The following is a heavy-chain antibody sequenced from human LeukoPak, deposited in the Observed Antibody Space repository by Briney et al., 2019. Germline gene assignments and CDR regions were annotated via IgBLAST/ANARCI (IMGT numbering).Heavy chain of an antibody. CDR1: GFTFSSYA. Sequence: GGSLRLSCAASGFTFSSYAMSWVRQAPGKGLEWVSGILSSGGSTYYADSVKGRFTISRDNSKNTLYVQMNSLRVEDTAIYYCAKDEEKYGSESYPVGFWGQGTLVTVSS. CDR2: ILSSGGST. V-gene: IGHV3-23*01. D-gene: IGHD3-10*01. J-gene: IGHJ4*02. CDR3: AKDEEKYGSESYPVGF.